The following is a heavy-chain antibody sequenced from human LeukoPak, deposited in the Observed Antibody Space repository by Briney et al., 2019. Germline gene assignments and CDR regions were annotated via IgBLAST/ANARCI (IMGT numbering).Heavy chain of an antibody. CDR3: ARDLNRYDYVWGSYRSYFDY. J-gene: IGHJ4*02. Sequence: ASVKVSCKASGYTFTSYGISWVRQAPGQGLEWTGWISAYNGNTNYAQKLQGRVTMTTDTSTSTAYMELRSLRSDDTAVYYCARDLNRYDYVWGSYRSYFDYWGQGTLVTVSS. CDR2: ISAYNGNT. V-gene: IGHV1-18*01. D-gene: IGHD3-16*02. CDR1: GYTFTSYG.